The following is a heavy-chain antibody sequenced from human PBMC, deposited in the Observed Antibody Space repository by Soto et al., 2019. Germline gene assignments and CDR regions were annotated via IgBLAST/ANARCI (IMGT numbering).Heavy chain of an antibody. CDR1: GFTFSSFA. V-gene: IGHV3-23*01. D-gene: IGHD4-17*01. CDR3: AREVWRTLTTAAGDHSYYDSMDV. CDR2: IRGDGIST. J-gene: IGHJ6*02. Sequence: EVQLLESGGGLEQPGGSLRLSCAVSGFTFSSFAMTWVRQAPGKGLEWVSGIRGDGISTYYTDSVKGRFTISRDNSKNTLYLQMNSLRVEDTAVYFCAREVWRTLTTAAGDHSYYDSMDVWGQGTTVTVSS.